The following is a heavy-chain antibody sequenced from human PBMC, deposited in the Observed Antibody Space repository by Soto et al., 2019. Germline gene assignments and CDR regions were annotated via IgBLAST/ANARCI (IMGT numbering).Heavy chain of an antibody. V-gene: IGHV3-21*01. D-gene: IGHD2-15*01. CDR1: GFTFSSYS. Sequence: EVQLVESGGGLVKPGGSLRLSCAASGFTFSSYSMNWVRQAPGKGLEWVSSISSSSSYIYYADSVKGRFTISRDNAKNSLYLQMNSLRAEDTAVYYCARRSIVGSYYYYGMDVWGQGTTVTVSS. J-gene: IGHJ6*02. CDR3: ARRSIVGSYYYYGMDV. CDR2: ISSSSSYI.